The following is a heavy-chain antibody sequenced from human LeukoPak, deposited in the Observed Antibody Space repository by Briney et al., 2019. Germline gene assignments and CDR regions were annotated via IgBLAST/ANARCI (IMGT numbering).Heavy chain of an antibody. D-gene: IGHD1-26*01. Sequence: ASVTVSCTASGYTFTIYGISWVRQAPGQGVGWMGWISIYNGNTTYTQQLQGRVTMTTDTSTSTAYMELRSLRSDDKAVYYCARDLVGREGDYWGQGTLVTVSS. CDR1: GYTFTIYG. J-gene: IGHJ4*02. V-gene: IGHV1-18*01. CDR3: ARDLVGREGDY. CDR2: ISIYNGNT.